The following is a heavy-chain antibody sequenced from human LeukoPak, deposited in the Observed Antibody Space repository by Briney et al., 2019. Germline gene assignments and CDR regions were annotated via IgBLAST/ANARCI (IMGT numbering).Heavy chain of an antibody. D-gene: IGHD1-26*01. CDR3: ARRLRVVGATNLYYYYYMDV. V-gene: IGHV5-51*01. CDR1: GYSFTSYW. Sequence: GESLKISCKGSGYSFTSYWIGWVRQMPGEGLEWMGIIYPGDSDTRYNPSFQGQVTISADKSISTAYLQWSSLKASDTAMYYCARRLRVVGATNLYYYYYMDVWGKGTTVTVSS. CDR2: IYPGDSDT. J-gene: IGHJ6*03.